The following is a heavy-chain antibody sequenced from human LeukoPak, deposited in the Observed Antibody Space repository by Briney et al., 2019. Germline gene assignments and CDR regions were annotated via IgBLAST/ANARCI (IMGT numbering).Heavy chain of an antibody. CDR3: AKGHYDSSGSYYFDY. D-gene: IGHD3-22*01. V-gene: IGHV3-30*18. CDR2: ISYDGSNK. J-gene: IGHJ4*02. CDR1: GFTFSTYG. Sequence: GGSLRLSCAASGFTFSTYGMHWVRQAPGKGLEWVAVISYDGSNKYYADSVKGRFTISRDNSKNTLYLQMNSLRAEDTAVYYCAKGHYDSSGSYYFDYWGQGTLVTVSS.